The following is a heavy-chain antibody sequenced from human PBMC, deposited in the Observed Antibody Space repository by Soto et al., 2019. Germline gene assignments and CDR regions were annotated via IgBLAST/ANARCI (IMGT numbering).Heavy chain of an antibody. CDR2: TYYRSKWYN. CDR1: GASVSSNSAA. D-gene: IGHD6-19*01. V-gene: IGHV6-1*01. J-gene: IGHJ6*02. Sequence: PSQTLARTCAISGASVSSNSAAWNWSSQSQSRRLEWLGRTYYRSKWYNDYAVSVKSRITINPDTSKNQFSLQLKSVTPEDTAVYYCARDRGPQWLVTYYYYGMDVWGQGITVTVSS. CDR3: ARDRGPQWLVTYYYYGMDV.